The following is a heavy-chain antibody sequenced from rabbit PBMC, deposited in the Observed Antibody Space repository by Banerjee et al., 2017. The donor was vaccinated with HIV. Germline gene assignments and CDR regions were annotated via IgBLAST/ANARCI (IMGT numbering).Heavy chain of an antibody. CDR3: ARATSSGYTQLDL. D-gene: IGHD1-1*01. V-gene: IGHV1S45*01. J-gene: IGHJ3*01. CDR2: IEPVSGST. Sequence: QEQLEESGGDLVKPEGSLTLTCTASGFTLSGYWMSWVRQAPGKGLEWIGCIEPVSGSTYYASWAKGRFTISKTSSTTVTLQMTSLTAADTATYFCARATSSGYTQLDLWGPGTLVTVS. CDR1: GFTLSGYW.